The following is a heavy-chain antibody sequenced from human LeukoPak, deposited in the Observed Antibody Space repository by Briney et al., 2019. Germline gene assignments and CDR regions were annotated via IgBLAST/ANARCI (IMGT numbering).Heavy chain of an antibody. CDR1: GYTFTSYY. V-gene: IGHV1-46*01. Sequence: ASVKVSCKASGYTFTSYYMHWVRQAPGQGLEWMGIINPRGVSTSYAQKFQGRVTITRDMSTSTVYMELSSLRSEETTVYYCARVSSETGDSNYYYYYMDVWGKGTTVTVSS. CDR3: ARVSSETGDSNYYYYYMDV. CDR2: INPRGVST. D-gene: IGHD3-22*01. J-gene: IGHJ6*03.